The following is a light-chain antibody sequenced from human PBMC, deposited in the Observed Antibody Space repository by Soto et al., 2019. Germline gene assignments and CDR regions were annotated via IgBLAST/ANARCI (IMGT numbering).Light chain of an antibody. J-gene: IGKJ2*01. CDR1: QSVSSSF. CDR2: GAS. CDR3: QQSGSSTST. Sequence: ENVLTQSPGTLYLSPGERATLSCRASQSVSSSFLAWLQQKPGQAPRLIIYGASTRGSGIPDRFSGSGSGTDLTLTISRLEPEDFAVYYCQQSGSSTSTFGQGTKLEI. V-gene: IGKV3-20*01.